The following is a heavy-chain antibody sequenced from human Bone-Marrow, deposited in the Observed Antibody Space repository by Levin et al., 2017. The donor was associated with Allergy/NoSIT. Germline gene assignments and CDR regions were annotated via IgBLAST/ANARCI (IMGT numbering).Heavy chain of an antibody. J-gene: IGHJ5*02. CDR1: GGSNSNSY. V-gene: IGHV4-4*07. CDR3: ARGGNWFDP. Sequence: PSQTLSLTCLVSGGSNSNSYWSWIRQPAGKGLEWIGNIFTTGSTNYNPSLKNRVTMSMGPSKNQFSLNLTSVTAADTAVYYCARGGNWFDPWGQGTPVTVSS. D-gene: IGHD3-10*01. CDR2: IFTTGST.